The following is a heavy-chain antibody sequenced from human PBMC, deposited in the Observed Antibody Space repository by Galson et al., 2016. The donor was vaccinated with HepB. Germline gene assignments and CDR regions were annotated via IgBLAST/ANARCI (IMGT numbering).Heavy chain of an antibody. J-gene: IGHJ4*02. CDR1: GFTFRTYT. V-gene: IGHV3-21*01. D-gene: IGHD6-19*01. CDR2: ISDGSSYI. Sequence: SLRLSCAASGFTFRTYTLNWVRQAPGKGLEWVSSISDGSSYIYYADSVKGRFTISRDNAKNSLYLQMNSLRAEDTAVYYCATRSSGWYYFDYWGQGTLVTVSS. CDR3: ATRSSGWYYFDY.